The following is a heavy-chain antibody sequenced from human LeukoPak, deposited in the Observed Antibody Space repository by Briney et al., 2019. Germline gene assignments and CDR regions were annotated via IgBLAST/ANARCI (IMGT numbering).Heavy chain of an antibody. CDR2: IYMSRIT. V-gene: IGHV4-59*08. Sequence: SGTLSLTCTVSGGSISSYYWSWIRQPPGKGLEWIGRIYMSRITNYHPSLKRRVTMSVDTSKNQFSLRLTSVTAADTAVYYCARQTGSGLFILPGGQGTLVTVSS. CDR1: GGSISSYY. CDR3: ARQTGSGLFILP. J-gene: IGHJ4*02. D-gene: IGHD3/OR15-3a*01.